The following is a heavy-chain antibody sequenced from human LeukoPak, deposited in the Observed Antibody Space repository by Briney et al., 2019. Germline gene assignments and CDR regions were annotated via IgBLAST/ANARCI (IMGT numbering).Heavy chain of an antibody. CDR1: GGSISSGNYY. J-gene: IGHJ4*02. Sequence: SQTLSLTCTVSGGSISSGNYYWTWIRQPAGKGLEWIGRIYNSESINYNPSLKSRVTISMDTSKNQFSLKLTSVTAADTAVYYCASAGGGSSWGVLYYWGQGTLVTVSS. CDR3: ASAGGGSSWGVLYY. D-gene: IGHD3-16*01. V-gene: IGHV4-61*02. CDR2: IYNSESI.